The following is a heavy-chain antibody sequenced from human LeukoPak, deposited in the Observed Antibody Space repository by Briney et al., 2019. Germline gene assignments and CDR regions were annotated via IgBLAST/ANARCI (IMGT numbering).Heavy chain of an antibody. Sequence: GESLKISCKGSGYSFTNFWIAWVRQMPGKGLEWMGIIYPGDSDTRYSPSFQGQVTISADKSTSTAYLQWSGLKASDTAKYFCARHKWVVSFYYGMDVWGQGTTVIVSS. CDR3: ARHKWVVSFYYGMDV. CDR1: GYSFTNFW. D-gene: IGHD2-15*01. J-gene: IGHJ6*02. CDR2: IYPGDSDT. V-gene: IGHV5-51*01.